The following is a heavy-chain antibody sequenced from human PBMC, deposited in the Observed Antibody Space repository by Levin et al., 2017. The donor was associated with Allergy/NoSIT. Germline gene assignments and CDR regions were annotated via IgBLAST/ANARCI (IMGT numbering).Heavy chain of an antibody. CDR2: IKSKSDGGAA. CDR3: TTDNPLYGDSLADNDY. D-gene: IGHD2-21*02. V-gene: IGHV3-15*01. CDR1: GFTFTAAW. J-gene: IGHJ4*02. Sequence: PGGSLRLSCAASGFTFTAAWMSWVRQAPGKGLEWVGRIKSKSDGGAADYAAPVKGRFTISRDDSENTLYLQMDSLKTEDTAVYYCTTDNPLYGDSLADNDYWGQGISVTVSS.